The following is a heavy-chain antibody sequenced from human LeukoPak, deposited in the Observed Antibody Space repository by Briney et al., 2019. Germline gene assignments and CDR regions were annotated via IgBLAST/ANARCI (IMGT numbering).Heavy chain of an antibody. CDR2: ISSSSSYI. Sequence: GGSLRLSCAASGFTFSSHSMNWVRQAPGKGLEWVSSISSSSSYIYYADSVKGRFTISRDNAKNSLYLQMNSLRAEDTAVYYCATGRYSSSPLDYWGQGTLVTVSS. V-gene: IGHV3-21*01. CDR3: ATGRYSSSPLDY. CDR1: GFTFSSHS. D-gene: IGHD6-6*01. J-gene: IGHJ4*02.